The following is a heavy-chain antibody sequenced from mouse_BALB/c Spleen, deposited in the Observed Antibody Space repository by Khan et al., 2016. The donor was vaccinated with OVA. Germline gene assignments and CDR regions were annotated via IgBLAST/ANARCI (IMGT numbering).Heavy chain of an antibody. CDR1: GYTFPDYA. J-gene: IGHJ3*01. Sequence: VQLVESGPELVRPGVSVKISCKGSGYTFPDYAMHWVKQSHAKSLEWIGVISTYSGNTNYNQKFKGKATMTVDKSSSTAYMELARLTSEDSAIYYGGRGWFGHYDGFAYWGQGTLVTVSA. CDR3: GRGWFGHYDGFAY. V-gene: IGHV1S137*01. CDR2: ISTYSGNT. D-gene: IGHD1-2*01.